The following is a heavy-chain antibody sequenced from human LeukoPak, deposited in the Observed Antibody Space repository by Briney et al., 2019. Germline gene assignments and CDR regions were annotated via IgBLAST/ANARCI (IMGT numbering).Heavy chain of an antibody. CDR1: GCIFTSYW. Sequence: GEALEISWKGSGCIFTSYWIGWVRQVPGKGLEWMGIIYPGDSDNRYSPSFQGQVTISADKSISTAYLQWSSLKASDTAMYYCARHAGLGLIDAFDIWGQGTMVTVSS. D-gene: IGHD3/OR15-3a*01. J-gene: IGHJ3*02. V-gene: IGHV5-51*01. CDR2: IYPGDSDN. CDR3: ARHAGLGLIDAFDI.